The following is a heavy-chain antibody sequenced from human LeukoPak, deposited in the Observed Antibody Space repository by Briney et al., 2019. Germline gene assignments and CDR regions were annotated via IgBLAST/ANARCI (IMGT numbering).Heavy chain of an antibody. V-gene: IGHV4-39*01. CDR2: IYYSGST. J-gene: IGHJ4*02. Sequence: SETLSLTCTVSGGSISSSSYYWGWIRQPPGKGLEWIGSIYYSGSTYYNPSLKSRVTISVDTSKNQFSLKLSSVTAADTAVYYCARHFGTSDYWGQGTLVTVSS. D-gene: IGHD1-1*01. CDR1: GGSISSSSYY. CDR3: ARHFGTSDY.